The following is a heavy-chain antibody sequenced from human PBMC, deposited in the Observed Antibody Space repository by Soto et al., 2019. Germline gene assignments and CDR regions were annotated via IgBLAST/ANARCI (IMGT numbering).Heavy chain of an antibody. D-gene: IGHD5-18*01. CDR2: IIPIFGTA. Sequence: QVQLVQSGAEVKKPGSSVKVSCKASGGTFSSYAISWVRQAPGQGLEWLGGIIPIFGTANYAQKFQGRVTITADESTSTAYMELSSLRSEDTAVYYCARTERRGLRSGYSYAYWGQGTLVTVSS. J-gene: IGHJ4*02. CDR1: GGTFSSYA. CDR3: ARTERRGLRSGYSYAY. V-gene: IGHV1-69*01.